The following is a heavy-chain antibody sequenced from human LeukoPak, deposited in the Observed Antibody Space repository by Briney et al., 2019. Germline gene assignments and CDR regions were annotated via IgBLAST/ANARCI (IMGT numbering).Heavy chain of an antibody. J-gene: IGHJ4*02. CDR2: ISSSGTTI. D-gene: IGHD6-19*01. CDR3: ARDAYQYSSGWFFDY. CDR1: GFTFSTYT. Sequence: PGGSLRLSCAASGFTFSTYTMNWVRQAPGKGLEWVSYISSSGTTIYYADSVKGRFTISRDNAKHSLYLQMNSLRAEDTAVYYCARDAYQYSSGWFFDYWGQGTLVTVSS. V-gene: IGHV3-48*01.